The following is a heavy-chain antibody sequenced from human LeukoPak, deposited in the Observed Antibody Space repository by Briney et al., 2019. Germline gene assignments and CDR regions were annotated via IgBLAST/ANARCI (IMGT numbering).Heavy chain of an antibody. CDR1: GYSFTSYW. CDR3: ARHYDSSGYYGSGIDY. V-gene: IGHV5-51*01. D-gene: IGHD3-22*01. CDR2: IYPGDSDT. J-gene: IGHJ4*02. Sequence: RESLKISCKGSGYSFTSYWIGWVRQMPGKGLEWMGIIYPGDSDTRYSPSFQGQVTISADKSISTAYLQWSSLKDSGHARYYCARHYDSSGYYGSGIDYWREGAQVTVCS.